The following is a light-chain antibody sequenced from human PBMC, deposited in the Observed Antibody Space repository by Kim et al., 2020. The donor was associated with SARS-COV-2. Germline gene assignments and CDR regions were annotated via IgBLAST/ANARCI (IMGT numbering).Light chain of an antibody. CDR3: QHSYSTPLT. CDR2: AAS. V-gene: IGKV1-39*01. CDR1: QTISSY. J-gene: IGKJ1*01. Sequence: ASVGDRVTITCRARQTISSYLNWYQQKPGKAPNLLIYAASSLQSGVPSRFSGSGSGTDFTLTISSLQPEDFATYYCQHSYSTPLTFGQGTKVDIK.